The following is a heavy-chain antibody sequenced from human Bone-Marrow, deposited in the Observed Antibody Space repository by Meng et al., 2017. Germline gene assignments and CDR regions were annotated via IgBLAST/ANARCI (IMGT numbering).Heavy chain of an antibody. Sequence: SETLSLTCTVSGGSISSYYWSWIRQPAGKGLEWIGRITSGSTNYNPSLKSRVTMSVDTSKNQFSLKLSSVTAADTAVHYCARESGYSSGWYSLGYYYYGMDVWGQGTTVTVSS. CDR2: ITSGST. J-gene: IGHJ6*02. D-gene: IGHD6-19*01. CDR1: GGSISSYY. V-gene: IGHV4-4*07. CDR3: ARESGYSSGWYSLGYYYYGMDV.